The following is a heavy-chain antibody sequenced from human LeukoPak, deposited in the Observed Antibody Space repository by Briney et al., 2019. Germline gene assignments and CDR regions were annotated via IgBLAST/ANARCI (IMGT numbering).Heavy chain of an antibody. V-gene: IGHV1-69*01. J-gene: IGHJ6*02. CDR3: ARRIYYYGSGSYYNALRYYYYGMDV. CDR2: IIPIFGTA. CDR1: GGTFSSYA. D-gene: IGHD3-10*01. Sequence: EASVKVSCKASGGTFSSYAISWVRQAPGQGLEWMGGIIPIFGTANYAQKFQGRVTITADESTSTAYMELSSLRSEDTAVYYCARRIYYYGSGSYYNALRYYYYGMDVWGQGTTVTVSS.